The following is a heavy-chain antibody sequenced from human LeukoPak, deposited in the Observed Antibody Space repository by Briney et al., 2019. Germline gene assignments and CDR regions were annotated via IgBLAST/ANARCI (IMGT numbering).Heavy chain of an antibody. CDR2: IIPIFGTA. J-gene: IGHJ3*02. Sequence: GASVKVSCKASGGTFSSYAISWVRQAPGQGLEWVGGIIPIFGTANYAQKFQGRVTITTDESTSTAYMELSSLRSEDTAVYYCARSITMIDDAFDISGEGTMVTASS. D-gene: IGHD3-22*01. CDR1: GGTFSSYA. V-gene: IGHV1-69*05. CDR3: ARSITMIDDAFDI.